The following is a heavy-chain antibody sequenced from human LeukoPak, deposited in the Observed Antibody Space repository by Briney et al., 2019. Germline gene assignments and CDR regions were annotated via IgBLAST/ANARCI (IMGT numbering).Heavy chain of an antibody. D-gene: IGHD2-2*01. Sequence: PSETLSLTCAVYGGSFSGYYWSWIRQPPGKGLEWIGEIHHSGSTNYNPSLKSRVTISVDTSKNQFSLKLSSVTAADTAVYYCARTGPAAIVFDYWGQGTLVTVSS. CDR3: ARTGPAAIVFDY. CDR2: IHHSGST. CDR1: GGSFSGYY. J-gene: IGHJ4*02. V-gene: IGHV4-34*01.